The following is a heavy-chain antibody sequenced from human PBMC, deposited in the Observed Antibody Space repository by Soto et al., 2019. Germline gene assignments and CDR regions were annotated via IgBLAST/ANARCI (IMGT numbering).Heavy chain of an antibody. Sequence: KTGGSLRLSCAASGFTFSSYSMNWVRQAPGKGLEWVSSISSSSSYIYYADSVKGRFTISRDNAKNSLYLQMNSLRAEDTAVYYCASIYDFWSGHPVPWGQGTLVTVSS. CDR1: GFTFSSYS. J-gene: IGHJ5*02. CDR2: ISSSSSYI. D-gene: IGHD3-3*01. V-gene: IGHV3-21*01. CDR3: ASIYDFWSGHPVP.